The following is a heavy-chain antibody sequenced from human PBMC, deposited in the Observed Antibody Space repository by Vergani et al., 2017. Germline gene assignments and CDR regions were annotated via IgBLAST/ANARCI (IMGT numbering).Heavy chain of an antibody. J-gene: IGHJ6*02. CDR3: ARVGSTTTVVTPGGNYYYYGMDV. Sequence: QVQLVQSGAEVKKPGSSVKVSCKASGGTFSSYAISWVRQAPGQGLEWMGRIIPIFGTANYAQKLQGRVTITADESTSTAYMELSSLRSEDTAVYYCARVGSTTTVVTPGGNYYYYGMDVWGQGTTVTVSS. D-gene: IGHD4-23*01. V-gene: IGHV1-69*13. CDR1: GGTFSSYA. CDR2: IIPIFGTA.